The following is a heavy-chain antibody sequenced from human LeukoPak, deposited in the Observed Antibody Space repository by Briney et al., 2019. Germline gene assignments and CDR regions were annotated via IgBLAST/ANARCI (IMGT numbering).Heavy chain of an antibody. CDR1: GFTFSSYS. V-gene: IGHV3-21*01. CDR2: ISSSSSYI. J-gene: IGHJ4*02. D-gene: IGHD2-2*01. CDR3: AKGGTVVVPAGVDY. Sequence: GGSLRLSCAASGFTFSSYSMNWVRQAPGKGLEWVSSISSSSSYIYYADSVKGRFTISRDNAKNSLYLQMNSLRAEDTAVYYCAKGGTVVVPAGVDYWGQGTLVTVSS.